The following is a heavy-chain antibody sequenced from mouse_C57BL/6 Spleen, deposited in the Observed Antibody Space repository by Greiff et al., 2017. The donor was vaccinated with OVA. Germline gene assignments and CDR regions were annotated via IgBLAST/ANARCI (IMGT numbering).Heavy chain of an antibody. D-gene: IGHD2-4*01. V-gene: IGHV1-82*01. CDR3: ARDYDCDGLYYAMYY. J-gene: IGHJ4*01. CDR1: GYAFSSSW. Sequence: VKLVESGPELVKPGASVKISCKASGYAFSSSWMNWVKQRPGKGLEWIGRIYPGDGDTNYNGKFKGKATLTAAKSSSTAYMQLSSLTSEDSAVYFCARDYDCDGLYYAMYYWGQGTSVTVSS. CDR2: IYPGDGDT.